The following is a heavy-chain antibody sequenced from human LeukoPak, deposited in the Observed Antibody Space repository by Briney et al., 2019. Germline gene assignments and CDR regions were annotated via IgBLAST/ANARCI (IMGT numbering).Heavy chain of an antibody. V-gene: IGHV3-23*01. CDR3: AKDSGGRGSYYVSYFDY. CDR2: ITGSGGST. J-gene: IGHJ4*02. CDR1: AFTFTNYAFRSYA. D-gene: IGHD1-26*01. Sequence: SGGSLRLPCAASAFTFTNYAFRSYAMSWVRQARGKGPEWVSAITGSGGSTDYADSVKGRFTISRDNSKNTLYLQMNSLRAEDTAVYYCAKDSGGRGSYYVSYFDYWGQGTLVTVSS.